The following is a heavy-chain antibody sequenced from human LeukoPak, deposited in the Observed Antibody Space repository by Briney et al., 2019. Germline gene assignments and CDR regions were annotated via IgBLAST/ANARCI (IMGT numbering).Heavy chain of an antibody. CDR1: GGSISSSSYY. J-gene: IGHJ6*03. CDR2: IYYSGST. CDR3: PRESSSSWYSNYYYYMDV. V-gene: IGHV4-39*07. D-gene: IGHD6-13*01. Sequence: SETLSLTCTVSGGSISSSSYYWGWIRQPPGKGLEWIGSIYYSGSTNYNPSLKSRVTISVDTSKNQFSLKLSSVTAADTAVYYCPRESSSSWYSNYYYYMDVWGKGITVTVSS.